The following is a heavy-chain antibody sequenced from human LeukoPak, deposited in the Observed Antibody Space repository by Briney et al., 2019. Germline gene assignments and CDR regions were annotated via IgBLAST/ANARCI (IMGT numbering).Heavy chain of an antibody. CDR3: ARDDSRGYSLEF. Sequence: GASVKVSCKASGYTFSDYYMYWVRQVPGQGLEWMGWINPNSGGTNYAEKFQGRVTMTRDTSISTAYMDLSSLRSDDTAVYYCARDDSRGYSLEFWGQGTLVTVSS. D-gene: IGHD1-26*01. V-gene: IGHV1-2*02. CDR1: GYTFSDYY. J-gene: IGHJ4*02. CDR2: INPNSGGT.